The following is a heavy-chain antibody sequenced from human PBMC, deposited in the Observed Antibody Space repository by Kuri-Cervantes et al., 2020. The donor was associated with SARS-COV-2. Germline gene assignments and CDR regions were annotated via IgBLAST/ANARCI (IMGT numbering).Heavy chain of an antibody. V-gene: IGHV1-46*01. D-gene: IGHD2-2*01. J-gene: IGHJ6*03. CDR3: ARSQPNLVVVPAAITPDYYMDV. CDR1: GYTFTSYY. CDR2: INPSGGST. Sequence: ASVKVSCKASGYTFTSYYMHWVRQAPGQGLEWMGIINPSGGSTSYAQKFQGRVTMTRNTSISTAYMELSSLRSEDTAVYYCARSQPNLVVVPAAITPDYYMDVWGKGTTVTVSS.